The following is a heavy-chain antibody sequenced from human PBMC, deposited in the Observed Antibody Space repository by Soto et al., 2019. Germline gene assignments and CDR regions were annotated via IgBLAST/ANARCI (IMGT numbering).Heavy chain of an antibody. V-gene: IGHV3-21*01. D-gene: IGHD4-17*01. CDR2: ISSSSSYI. Sequence: GGSLRLSCAASGFTFSSYSMNWVRQAPGKGLEWVSSISSSSSYIYYADSVKGRFTISRDNAKNSLYLQMNSLRAEDTAVYYCARDYDGDYDEIPPMHYWGQGTLVTVSS. J-gene: IGHJ4*02. CDR1: GFTFSSYS. CDR3: ARDYDGDYDEIPPMHY.